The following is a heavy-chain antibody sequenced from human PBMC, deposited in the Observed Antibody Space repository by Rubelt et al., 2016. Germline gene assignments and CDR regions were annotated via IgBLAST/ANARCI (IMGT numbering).Heavy chain of an antibody. V-gene: IGHV3-7*01. CDR1: GFRFSSFA. CDR3: VRDPHALDF. CDR2: IKQDGSEK. Sequence: VQLVESGGGVVQPGRSLRLSCEGSGFRFSSFAMHWVRQAPGKGPEWVANIKQDGSEKDYVDSVKGRFTISRDNAKNSLNLQMNNLRAEDTAVYYCVRDPHALDFWGQGTLVTVSS. J-gene: IGHJ4*02.